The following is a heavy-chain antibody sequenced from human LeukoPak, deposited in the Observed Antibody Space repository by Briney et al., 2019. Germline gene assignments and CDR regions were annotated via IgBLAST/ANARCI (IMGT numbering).Heavy chain of an antibody. J-gene: IGHJ4*01. D-gene: IGHD6-13*01. CDR1: GFTFDDYA. CDR3: AKGTTIAAAGTIDY. V-gene: IGHV3-9*01. CDR2: ISWNSGSI. Sequence: PGGSLRLSCAASGFTFDDYAMHWVRQAPGKGLEWVSGISWNSGSIGYADSVKGRFTISRDNAKNSLYLQMNSLRAEDTALYYCAKGTTIAAAGTIDYWGQGTLVTVSS.